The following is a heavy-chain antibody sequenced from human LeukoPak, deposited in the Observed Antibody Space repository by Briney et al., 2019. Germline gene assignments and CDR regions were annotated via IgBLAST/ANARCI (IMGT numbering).Heavy chain of an antibody. J-gene: IGHJ6*03. CDR1: GGSISSGSYY. V-gene: IGHV4-61*02. CDR2: IYTSGST. D-gene: IGHD3-3*01. Sequence: SETLSLTCTVSGGSISSGSYYWSWIRQPAGKGLEWIGRIYTSGSTNYTPSLKSRVTISVDTSKNQFSLKLSSVTAADTAVYYCARDTYYDFWSGPTEYYMDVWGKGTTVTVSS. CDR3: ARDTYYDFWSGPTEYYMDV.